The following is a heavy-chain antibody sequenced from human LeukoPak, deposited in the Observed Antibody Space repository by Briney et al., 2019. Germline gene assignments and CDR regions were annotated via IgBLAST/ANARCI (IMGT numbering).Heavy chain of an antibody. D-gene: IGHD3-16*01. Sequence: GGSLRLSCAASGFTFSIYSMNWVRQAPGKGLQWVSHVGASSGAIFYADSVKGRFTISRDNAKNSVYLQMNGLRAEDTAVYYCARDANDYASPPDYWGQGALVTVSS. CDR2: VGASSGAI. CDR3: ARDANDYASPPDY. J-gene: IGHJ4*02. CDR1: GFTFSIYS. V-gene: IGHV3-48*04.